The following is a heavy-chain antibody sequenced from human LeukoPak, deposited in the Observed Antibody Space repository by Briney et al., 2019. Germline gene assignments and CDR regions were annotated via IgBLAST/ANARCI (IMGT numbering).Heavy chain of an antibody. CDR3: TSSYSSSSGRVDV. CDR2: IRSKAYGGTT. D-gene: IGHD6-6*01. CDR1: GFTFGDYA. Sequence: GRSLRLSCTASGFTFGDYAMSWFRQAPGKGLEWVGFIRSKAYGGTTEYAASVKGRFTISRDGSKSIAYLQMNSLKTEDTAVYYCTSSYSSSSGRVDVWGKGTTVTVSS. V-gene: IGHV3-49*01. J-gene: IGHJ6*04.